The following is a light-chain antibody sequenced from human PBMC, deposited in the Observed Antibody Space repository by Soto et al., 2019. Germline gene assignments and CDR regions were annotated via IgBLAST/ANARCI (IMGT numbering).Light chain of an antibody. CDR1: QSVSSSY. CDR3: QQYGSSPPFT. Sequence: EMVLTQSPGTLSLSPGERATLSCRASQSVSSSYLAWYQQKPGQAPRLLIYGASSRATGIPDRFSGSGSGTDFTLTISRLESEDFAGYYCQQYGSSPPFTFGPGTKVDIK. J-gene: IGKJ3*01. CDR2: GAS. V-gene: IGKV3-20*01.